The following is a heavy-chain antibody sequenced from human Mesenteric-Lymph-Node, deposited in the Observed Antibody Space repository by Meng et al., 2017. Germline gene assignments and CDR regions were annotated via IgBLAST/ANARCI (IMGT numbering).Heavy chain of an antibody. CDR1: RGAISSNGYY. CDR3: ARVGQWLPIDY. Sequence: QLHRQESGPGLAKPSETLSLTCTVSRGAISSNGYYWDWVRQPPGKGLEWIGAIYHSGSTNYNPSLKSRVTISVDKSKNQFSLNLSSVTAADTAVYYCARVGQWLPIDYWGQGTLVTVSS. CDR2: IYHSGST. J-gene: IGHJ4*02. D-gene: IGHD6-19*01. V-gene: IGHV4-39*07.